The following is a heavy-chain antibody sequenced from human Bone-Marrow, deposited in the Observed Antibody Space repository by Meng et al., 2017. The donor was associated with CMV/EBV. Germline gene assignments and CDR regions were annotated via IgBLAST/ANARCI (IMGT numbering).Heavy chain of an antibody. Sequence: GGSLRLSCAASGFNVSSDFMSWVRQAPGMGLEWLSVIYSAGNTYYADSVKGRFTISRDNSKNTLYLQMNSLRAEDTAVYYCARDPESGGNSGYWGQGTLVTVSS. CDR1: GFNVSSDF. CDR3: ARDPESGGNSGY. V-gene: IGHV3-66*02. J-gene: IGHJ4*02. CDR2: IYSAGNT. D-gene: IGHD4-23*01.